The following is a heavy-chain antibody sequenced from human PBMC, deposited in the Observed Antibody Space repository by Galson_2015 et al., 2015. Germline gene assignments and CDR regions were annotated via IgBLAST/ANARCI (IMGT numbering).Heavy chain of an antibody. V-gene: IGHV3-23*01. CDR3: AKGYNYDTSDYYWSFDY. J-gene: IGHJ4*02. CDR1: GFTFSKYA. CDR2: ITGGGGAT. Sequence: SLRLSCAASGFTFSKYAMSWVRQAPGKGLEWVSVITGGGGATYYADSVKGRFTISRDNSKNTLYLQMNSLRAEDTAVYYCAKGYNYDTSDYYWSFDYWAREPWSPSPQ. D-gene: IGHD3-22*01.